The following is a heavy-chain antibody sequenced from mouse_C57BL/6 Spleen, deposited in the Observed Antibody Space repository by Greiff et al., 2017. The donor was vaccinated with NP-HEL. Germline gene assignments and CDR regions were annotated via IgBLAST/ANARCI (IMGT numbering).Heavy chain of an antibody. CDR3: AREALYYFDY. CDR1: GYSITSGYY. V-gene: IGHV3-6*01. Sequence: VQLQESGPGLVKPSQSLSLTCSVTGYSITSGYYWNWIRQFPGNKLEWMGYISYDGSNNYNPSLKNRISITRDTSKNQFFLKLNSVTTEDTATYYWAREALYYFDYWGQGTTLTVSS. CDR2: ISYDGSN. J-gene: IGHJ2*01.